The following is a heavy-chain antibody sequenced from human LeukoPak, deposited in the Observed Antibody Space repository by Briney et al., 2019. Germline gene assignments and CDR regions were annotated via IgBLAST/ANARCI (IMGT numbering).Heavy chain of an antibody. CDR2: IYPGDSNI. CDR3: ARHSGSYYIEYYFDY. J-gene: IGHJ4*02. V-gene: IGHV5-51*01. D-gene: IGHD1-26*01. CDR1: GYRFTSYW. Sequence: GESLKISCKGSGYRFTSYWIGWVRQMPGKGLEWMGIIYPGDSNIRYSPSFQGQVTISADKSISTAYLQWSSLKASDTAMYYCARHSGSYYIEYYFDYWGQGTLVTVSS.